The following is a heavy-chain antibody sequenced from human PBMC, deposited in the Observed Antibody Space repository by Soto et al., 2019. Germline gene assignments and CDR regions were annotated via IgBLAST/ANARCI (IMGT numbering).Heavy chain of an antibody. CDR3: ARGNGVFGVVISPYWYFDL. CDR2: INTNTGNP. D-gene: IGHD3-3*01. CDR1: GYTFTSYA. V-gene: IGHV7-4-1*01. J-gene: IGHJ2*01. Sequence: GASVKVSCKASGYTFTSYAMNWVRQAPGQGLEWMGWINTNTGNPTYAQGFTGRFVFSLDTSVSTAYLQICSLKAEDTAVYYCARGNGVFGVVISPYWYFDLWGRGTLVTGSS.